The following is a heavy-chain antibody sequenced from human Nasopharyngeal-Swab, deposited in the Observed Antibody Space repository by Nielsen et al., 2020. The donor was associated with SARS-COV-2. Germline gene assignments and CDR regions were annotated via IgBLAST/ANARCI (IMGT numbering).Heavy chain of an antibody. V-gene: IGHV3-23*01. CDR2: ISGSGGST. Sequence: APGKGLEWVSAISGSGGSTYYADSVKGRFTISRDNSKNTLYLQMNSLRAEDTAVYYCAIDSSGQDYWGQGTLVTVSS. D-gene: IGHD6-19*01. J-gene: IGHJ4*02. CDR3: AIDSSGQDY.